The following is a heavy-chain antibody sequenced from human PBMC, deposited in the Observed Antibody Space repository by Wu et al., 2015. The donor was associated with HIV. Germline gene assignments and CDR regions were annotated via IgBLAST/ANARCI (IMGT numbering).Heavy chain of an antibody. CDR3: ARERVDYDSGGYRAHRGYYFDY. J-gene: IGHJ4*02. D-gene: IGHD3-22*01. V-gene: IGHV1-46*01. CDR2: INPRTDST. Sequence: QVQLVQSGAEVQKPGASVKISCTAFGYTFINNFLHWVRQAPGQGPEWMGVINPRTDSTTYAETLEGRLTMTRDTSKSTMYMELTSLRSDDTAIYYCARERVDYDSGGYRAHRGYYFDYWGQGTLVIVSS. CDR1: GYTFINNF.